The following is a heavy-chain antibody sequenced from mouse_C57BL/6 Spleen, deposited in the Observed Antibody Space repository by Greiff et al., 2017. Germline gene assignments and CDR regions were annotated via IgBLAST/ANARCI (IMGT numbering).Heavy chain of an antibody. CDR3: ARWSDGYYGY. J-gene: IGHJ2*01. Sequence: QVQLQQPGAELVKPGASVKLSCKASGYTFTSYWMHWVKQRPGQGLEWIGMIHPNSGSTNYNEKFKSKAKLTVDKSSSTAYMQLSSLTSEDSAVYYCARWSDGYYGYWGQGTTLTVSS. CDR1: GYTFTSYW. CDR2: IHPNSGST. V-gene: IGHV1-64*01. D-gene: IGHD2-3*01.